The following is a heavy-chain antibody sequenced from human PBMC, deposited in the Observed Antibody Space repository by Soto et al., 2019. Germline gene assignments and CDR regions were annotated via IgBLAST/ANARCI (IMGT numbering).Heavy chain of an antibody. V-gene: IGHV3-23*01. CDR1: GFPFRSYA. CDR3: AKESDH. J-gene: IGHJ4*01. CDR2: ISGSGGGT. Sequence: SLRLSCAASGFPFRSYAMSWVRRAPGKGVEWVSTISGSGGGTYYADSMKGRFTISRDNSKNTLYLQMYSLRVEDTAVYYCAKESDHWGQGTLVTVSS.